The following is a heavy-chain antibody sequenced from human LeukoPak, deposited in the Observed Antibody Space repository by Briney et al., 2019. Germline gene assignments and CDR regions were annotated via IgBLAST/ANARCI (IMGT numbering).Heavy chain of an antibody. CDR3: ARGPKGYAP. CDR2: IYYSGGT. V-gene: IGHV4-59*01. Sequence: SETLSLTCTVSGGSISSYYWSWIRQPPGKGLEWIGYIYYSGGTNYNPSLKSRVTISVDTSKNQFSLKLSSVTAADTAVYYCARGPKGYAPWGQGTLVTVSS. J-gene: IGHJ5*02. D-gene: IGHD1-1*01. CDR1: GGSISSYY.